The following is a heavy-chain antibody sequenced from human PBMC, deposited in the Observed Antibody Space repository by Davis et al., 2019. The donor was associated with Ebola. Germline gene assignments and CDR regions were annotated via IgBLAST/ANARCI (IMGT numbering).Heavy chain of an antibody. J-gene: IGHJ4*02. V-gene: IGHV4-39*07. CDR3: ASPTIYQDY. D-gene: IGHD3-3*01. CDR2: INHSGST. CDR1: GGSISSSSYY. Sequence: MPSETLSLTCTVSGGSISSSSYYWGWIRQPPGKGLEWIGEINHSGSTNYNPSLKSRVTISVDTSKNQFSLKLSSVTAADTAVYYCASPTIYQDYWGQGTLVTVSS.